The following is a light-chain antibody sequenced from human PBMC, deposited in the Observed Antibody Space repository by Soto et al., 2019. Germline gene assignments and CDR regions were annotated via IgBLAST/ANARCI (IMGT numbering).Light chain of an antibody. CDR3: MQALQAPLT. CDR2: LGS. CDR1: QSLLQSDGYNY. V-gene: IGKV2-28*01. J-gene: IGKJ5*01. Sequence: DIVMTQSPLSLPVTPGEPASISCRSSQSLLQSDGYNYLDWYLQKPWQSPQLLISLGSNRASGVPDRFSGSGSGTDFTLKISRVEAEDVGVFYCMQALQAPLTFGQGTRLEIK.